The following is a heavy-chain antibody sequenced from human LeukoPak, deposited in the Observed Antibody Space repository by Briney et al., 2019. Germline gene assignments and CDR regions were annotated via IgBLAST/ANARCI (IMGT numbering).Heavy chain of an antibody. CDR1: GFTFSHYG. CDR3: AKDAQRGFDYSNSLEN. D-gene: IGHD4-11*01. V-gene: IGHV3-33*06. Sequence: GGPLRLSCAASGFTFSHYGMHWVRQTPGKGLEWVAVIWNDGSNRYYADSVKGRFTISRDNSKNTVYLQMNSLRAEDTSVYYCAKDAQRGFDYSNSLENWGQGTLVTVSS. CDR2: IWNDGSNR. J-gene: IGHJ4*02.